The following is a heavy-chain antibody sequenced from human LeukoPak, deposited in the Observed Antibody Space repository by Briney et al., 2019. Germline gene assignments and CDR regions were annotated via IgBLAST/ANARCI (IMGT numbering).Heavy chain of an antibody. CDR3: ARIAAAGMGEGSAFDI. CDR2: IRYDGSNK. J-gene: IGHJ3*02. Sequence: PGGSLRLSCAASGFTFSSYGMHWVRQAPGKGLEWVAFIRYDGSNKYYADSVKGRFTISRDNAKNSLYLQMNSLRAEDTAVYYCARIAAAGMGEGSAFDIWGQGTMVTVSS. D-gene: IGHD6-13*01. V-gene: IGHV3-30*02. CDR1: GFTFSSYG.